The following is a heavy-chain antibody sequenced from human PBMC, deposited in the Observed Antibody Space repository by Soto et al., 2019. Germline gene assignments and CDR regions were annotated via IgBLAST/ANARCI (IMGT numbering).Heavy chain of an antibody. CDR3: ARHFGRGPGGLWRVAAEGFIGPFDY. J-gene: IGHJ4*02. CDR2: IYYSGST. CDR1: GGSISSSSYY. Sequence: SETLSLTCTVSGGSISSSSYYWGWIRQPPGKGLEWIGSIYYSGSTYYNPSLKSRVTISVDTSKNQFSLKLSSVTAADTAVYYCARHFGRGPGGLWRVAAEGFIGPFDYWGQGTLVTVSS. D-gene: IGHD6-13*01. V-gene: IGHV4-39*01.